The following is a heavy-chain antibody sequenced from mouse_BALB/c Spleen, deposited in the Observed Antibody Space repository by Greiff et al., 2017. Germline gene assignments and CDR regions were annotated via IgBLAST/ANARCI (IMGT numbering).Heavy chain of an antibody. V-gene: IGHV1S81*02. CDR2: INPSNGRT. J-gene: IGHJ3*01. CDR1: GYTFTSYW. Sequence: QVQLQQPGAELVKPGASVKLSCKASGYTFTSYWMHWVKQRPGQGLEWIGEINPSNGRTNYNEKFKSKATLTVDKSSSTAYMQLSSLTSEDSAVYYCARDGYYDYAWFAYWGQGTLVTVSA. CDR3: ARDGYYDYAWFAY. D-gene: IGHD2-4*01.